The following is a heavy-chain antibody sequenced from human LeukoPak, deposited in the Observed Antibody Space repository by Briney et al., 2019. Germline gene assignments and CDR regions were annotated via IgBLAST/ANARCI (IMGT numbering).Heavy chain of an antibody. CDR1: GGSFSGYY. Sequence: PSETLSLTCAVYGGSFSGYYWSWIRQPPGKGLEWIGEINHSGSSNYNPSLKSRVTISVDTSKNQFSLKLSSVTAADTAVYYCASGGSYSVYGIDYWGQGTLVTVSS. CDR2: INHSGSS. CDR3: ASGGSYSVYGIDY. J-gene: IGHJ4*02. V-gene: IGHV4-34*01. D-gene: IGHD1-26*01.